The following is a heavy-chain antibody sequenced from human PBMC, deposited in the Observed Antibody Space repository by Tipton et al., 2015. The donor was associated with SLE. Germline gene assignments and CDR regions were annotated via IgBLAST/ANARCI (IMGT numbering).Heavy chain of an antibody. CDR2: IWYDGSNK. V-gene: IGHV3-30*18. J-gene: IGHJ4*02. Sequence: SLRLSCAASGFTFSSYGMHWVRQAPGKGLEWVAVIWYDGSNKYYADSVKGRFTISRDNSKNTLYLQMNSLSAEDTAVYYCAKAISPIAAVDSWGQGPLVTVSS. CDR1: GFTFSSYG. CDR3: AKAISPIAAVDS. D-gene: IGHD6-13*01.